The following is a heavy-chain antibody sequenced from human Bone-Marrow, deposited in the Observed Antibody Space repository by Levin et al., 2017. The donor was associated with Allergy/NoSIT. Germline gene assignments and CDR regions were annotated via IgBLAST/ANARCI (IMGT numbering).Heavy chain of an antibody. J-gene: IGHJ4*02. D-gene: IGHD3-16*01. Sequence: GESLKISCAASGFTFNSYEMNWVRQAPGKGLEWISYISTSGSTIYYADSVEGRFTISRDNAKHSLYLQMNSLRAEDTAVYYCARDGAMFGGENCFDYWGQGTLVTVSS. CDR2: ISTSGSTI. CDR1: GFTFNSYE. V-gene: IGHV3-48*03. CDR3: ARDGAMFGGENCFDY.